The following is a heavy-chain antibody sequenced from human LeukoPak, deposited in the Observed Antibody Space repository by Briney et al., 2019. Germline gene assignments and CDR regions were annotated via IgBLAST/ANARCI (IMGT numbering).Heavy chain of an antibody. Sequence: GGSLRLSCATSGFTFSSCAMSWVRQAPGKGLEWVSGISGDGGRTYYVDSVKGRSSISRDSSKNTLYLEMNNLRADDTAVYYCAKYLRYSSGYIDYWGQGTLVTVSS. D-gene: IGHD6-25*01. CDR1: GFTFSSCA. CDR2: ISGDGGRT. J-gene: IGHJ4*02. CDR3: AKYLRYSSGYIDY. V-gene: IGHV3-23*01.